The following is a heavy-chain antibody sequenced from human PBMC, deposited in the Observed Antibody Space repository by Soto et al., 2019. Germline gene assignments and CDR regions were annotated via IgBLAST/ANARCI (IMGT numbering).Heavy chain of an antibody. D-gene: IGHD6-19*01. V-gene: IGHV3-23*01. Sequence: EVQLLESGGGLVQPGGSLRLSCAASGFTFSIYAMSWVRQAPGKGLEWVSAISGSGDYTYYADSVKGRFAISRDNSKNTLYLQMNSLRAEYTAVYYCAKVLKAVAGTDDYWGQGTLVTVSS. CDR1: GFTFSIYA. CDR3: AKVLKAVAGTDDY. J-gene: IGHJ4*02. CDR2: ISGSGDYT.